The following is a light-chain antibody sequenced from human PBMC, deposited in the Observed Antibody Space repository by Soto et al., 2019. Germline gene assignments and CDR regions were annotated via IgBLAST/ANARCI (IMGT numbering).Light chain of an antibody. CDR1: SSDVGGYND. CDR3: SSYTSSSNLGV. Sequence: QSVLTQPASVSGSPGQSITISCTGTSSDVGGYNDVSWYQQHPGKAPKLMIYDVSNRPSGVSNRFSGSKSGNTASLTISGLQAEDEADYYCSSYTSSSNLGVFGGGTKVTVI. V-gene: IGLV2-14*01. J-gene: IGLJ3*02. CDR2: DVS.